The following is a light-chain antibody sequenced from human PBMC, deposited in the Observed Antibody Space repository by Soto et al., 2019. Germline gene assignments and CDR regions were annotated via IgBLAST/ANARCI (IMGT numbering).Light chain of an antibody. CDR3: QQFDNRPFT. V-gene: IGKV1-33*01. Sequence: DFQMTQSPSSLSASVGDRVTIICQASHDINNYLNWYQQKPGKAPKLLNYDSSKLEIGVPSRFSGSGYGTRFSFTISSLQPEDIATYYCQQFDNRPFTFGQGTRLESK. CDR2: DSS. J-gene: IGKJ5*01. CDR1: HDINNY.